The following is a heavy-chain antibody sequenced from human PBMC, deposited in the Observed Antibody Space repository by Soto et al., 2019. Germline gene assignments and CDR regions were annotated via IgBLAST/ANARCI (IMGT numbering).Heavy chain of an antibody. J-gene: IGHJ6*02. D-gene: IGHD2-2*01. V-gene: IGHV3-48*02. CDR1: GFTFSSYS. CDR2: ISSSSSTI. CDR3: ARDFGDIVVVPAADPEGYYYYYGMDV. Sequence: EVQLVESGGGLVQPGGSLRLSCAASGFTFSSYSMNWVRQAPGKGLEWVSYISSSSSTIYYADSVKGRFTISRDNAKNSLYLQMNSLRDEDTAVYYCARDFGDIVVVPAADPEGYYYYYGMDVWGQGTTVTVSS.